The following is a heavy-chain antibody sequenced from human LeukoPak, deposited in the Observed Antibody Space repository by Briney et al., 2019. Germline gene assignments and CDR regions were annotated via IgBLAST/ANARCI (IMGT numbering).Heavy chain of an antibody. Sequence: GWSVSLSCPASGFTFSSYWMHWVRQAAGKGLVWVSRINSDGSSTSYAYSEKGRFTISRDNAKNTLYRQMNSLRAEDTAVYYCVDRNTNYWGQGTLVTVSS. CDR1: GFTFSSYW. J-gene: IGHJ4*02. CDR2: INSDGSST. V-gene: IGHV3-74*01. D-gene: IGHD1-26*01. CDR3: VDRNTNY.